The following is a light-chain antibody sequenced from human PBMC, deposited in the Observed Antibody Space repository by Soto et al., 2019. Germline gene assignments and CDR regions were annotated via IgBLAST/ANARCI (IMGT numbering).Light chain of an antibody. J-gene: IGLJ3*02. V-gene: IGLV1-47*01. CDR2: RDN. Sequence: QSVMTQPPSASGTPGQRVTISCSGSSSNVGSNYVYWYQQLPGTAPKLLINRDNQRPSGVPERFSGSKFGTSASLAISGLRSEDEADYYCATWDDSLNGWVFGGGTKLTVL. CDR3: ATWDDSLNGWV. CDR1: SSNVGSNY.